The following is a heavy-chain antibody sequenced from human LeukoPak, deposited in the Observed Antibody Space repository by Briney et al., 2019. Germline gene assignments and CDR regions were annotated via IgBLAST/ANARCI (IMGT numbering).Heavy chain of an antibody. D-gene: IGHD3-22*01. CDR2: IWYDGSNK. CDR1: GFTFSNYG. Sequence: GGSLRLSCAASGFTFSNYGMHWVRQAPGKGLEWVAVIWYDGSNKYYGDSVKGRFTISRDNSKNTLYLQMNSLRAEDTAVYYCARARGVSTGYRPIDYWGQGTLVTVSS. J-gene: IGHJ4*02. V-gene: IGHV3-33*01. CDR3: ARARGVSTGYRPIDY.